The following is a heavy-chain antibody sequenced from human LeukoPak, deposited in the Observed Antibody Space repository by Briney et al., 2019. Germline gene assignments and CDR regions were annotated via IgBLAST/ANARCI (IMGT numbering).Heavy chain of an antibody. J-gene: IGHJ6*02. CDR1: GFTLSDFW. D-gene: IGHD7-27*01. CDR2: IKKDGSEK. CDR3: ATYMNWVAGDV. Sequence: WGSLRLSCVASGFTLSDFWMSWVRQAPGKGLEWVADIKKDGSEKDYVDSVKGRFTISRDNAKNSLYLQMDSLRAEDTAVYYCATYMNWVAGDVWGQGTTVSVSS. V-gene: IGHV3-7*01.